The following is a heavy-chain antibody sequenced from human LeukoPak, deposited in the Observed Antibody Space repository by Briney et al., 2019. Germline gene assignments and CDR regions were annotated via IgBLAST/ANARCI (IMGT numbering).Heavy chain of an antibody. CDR2: ISYDGSNK. CDR1: GITFSSYA. J-gene: IGHJ4*02. D-gene: IGHD1-26*01. CDR3: AKDRGMGYSGTYYVDY. Sequence: GGSLRLSCAASGITFSSYAMHWVRQAPGKGLEWVAVISYDGSNKNYADSVKGRFSFSRDNSKNTLYLQMNSLRAEDTAVYYCAKDRGMGYSGTYYVDYWGQGTLVIVSS. V-gene: IGHV3-30*18.